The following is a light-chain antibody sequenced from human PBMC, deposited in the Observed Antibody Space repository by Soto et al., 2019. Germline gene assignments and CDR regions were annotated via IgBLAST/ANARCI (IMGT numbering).Light chain of an antibody. CDR1: SSDVGGYNY. V-gene: IGLV2-14*01. CDR3: SSYTSSSTYV. CDR2: DVS. Sequence: QSVLTQAASVSGSPGQSITISCTGTSSDVGGYNYVSWYQQHPGKAPKLMIYDVSNRPSGASNRFSGSKSGNTASLTISGLQAEDEADYYCSSYTSSSTYVFGTGTKVT. J-gene: IGLJ1*01.